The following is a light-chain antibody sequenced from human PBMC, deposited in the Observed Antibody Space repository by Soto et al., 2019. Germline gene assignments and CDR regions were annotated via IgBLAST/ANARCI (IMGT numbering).Light chain of an antibody. CDR3: QHYNSHGT. Sequence: DIQMTQSPSTLSASVGDRVTITCRASESIDSWLAWHQQKPGRAPNLLISKASSLESGVPSRFSGSGSGTESTLTITSVKPDDFATYYCQHYNSHGTFGQGTKVEIK. CDR1: ESIDSW. V-gene: IGKV1-5*03. CDR2: KAS. J-gene: IGKJ1*01.